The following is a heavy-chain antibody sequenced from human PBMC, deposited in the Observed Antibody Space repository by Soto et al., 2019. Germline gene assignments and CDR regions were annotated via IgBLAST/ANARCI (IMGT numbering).Heavy chain of an antibody. D-gene: IGHD1-26*01. Sequence: RASVKVSCKASGYTFTSYDINWVRQATGQGLEWMGWMNPNSGNTGYAQKFQGRVTMTRNTSISTAYMELSSLRSEDTAVYYCASRLSGSYIQEFDYWGQGTLVTVSS. V-gene: IGHV1-8*01. J-gene: IGHJ4*02. CDR1: GYTFTSYD. CDR3: ASRLSGSYIQEFDY. CDR2: MNPNSGNT.